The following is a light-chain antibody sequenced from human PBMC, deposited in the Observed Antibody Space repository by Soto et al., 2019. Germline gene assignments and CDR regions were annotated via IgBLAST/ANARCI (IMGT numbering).Light chain of an antibody. V-gene: IGLV1-40*01. Sequence: QSVLAQPPSVSGARGQRVTISCTGSSSSIGAGYDVHWYQQLPGTAPKLLIYSNSNRPSGVPDRFSGSKSGTSASLAITGLQAEDEADYYCQSYDSSPRVVFGGGTKLTVL. CDR1: SSSIGAGYD. CDR2: SNS. CDR3: QSYDSSPRVV. J-gene: IGLJ2*01.